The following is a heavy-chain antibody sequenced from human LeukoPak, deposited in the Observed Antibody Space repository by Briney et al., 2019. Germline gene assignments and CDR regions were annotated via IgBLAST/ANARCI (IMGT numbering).Heavy chain of an antibody. D-gene: IGHD3-10*01. J-gene: IGHJ4*02. CDR2: INPNSGGT. Sequence: ASVKVSCKASGYTFTGYYMHWVRQAPGQGLEWMGWINPNSGGTNYAQKFQGRVTMTRDTSISTAYMELSRLRSDDTAVYYCARGRILTYYGSGSYYPIISYWGQGTLVTVSS. V-gene: IGHV1-2*02. CDR3: ARGRILTYYGSGSYYPIISY. CDR1: GYTFTGYY.